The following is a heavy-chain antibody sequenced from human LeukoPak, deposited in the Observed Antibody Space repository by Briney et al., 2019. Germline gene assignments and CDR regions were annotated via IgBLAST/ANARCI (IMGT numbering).Heavy chain of an antibody. Sequence: AASVKVSCKASGYTVTSYYRHWVRGALGQGLEWVRIIIPSGGYRSYAQKFEGRVIITRDTSTSPVYMELSSLRSEDTAVYYRARDASDGDYGGDWFDPGGQGTLVTVSS. CDR1: GYTVTSYY. CDR3: ARDASDGDYGGDWFDP. V-gene: IGHV1-46*01. J-gene: IGHJ5*02. D-gene: IGHD4-17*01. CDR2: IIPSGGYR.